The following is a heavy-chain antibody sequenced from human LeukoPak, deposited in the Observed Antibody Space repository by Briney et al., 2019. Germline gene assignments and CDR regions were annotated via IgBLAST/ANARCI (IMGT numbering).Heavy chain of an antibody. CDR1: GYTFTSYA. D-gene: IGHD3-3*01. CDR2: INAANGNT. CDR3: ARSLRFLEWLSSFDP. V-gene: IGHV1-3*01. J-gene: IGHJ5*02. Sequence: ASVKVSCKASGYTFTSYAIHWVRQAPGQRLEWMGLINAANGNTRYSQTFQDRVTMTTDTSTSTAYMELRSLRSDDTAVYYCARSLRFLEWLSSFDPWGQGTLVTVSS.